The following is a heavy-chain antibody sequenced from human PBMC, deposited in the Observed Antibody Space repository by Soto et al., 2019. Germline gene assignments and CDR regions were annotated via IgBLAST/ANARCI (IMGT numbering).Heavy chain of an antibody. J-gene: IGHJ6*03. CDR3: AEGGGKDYYYYIDV. CDR2: ITGSGDST. CDR1: GFSFNSYA. Sequence: EVQLLESGGGLVQPGGSLRLSCAASGFSFNSYAMTWVRQAPGKGLEWVSTITGSGDSTYYADSGKGRITIAGRNSQNPLYLQINSLGGPRTAICYRAEGGGKDYYYYIDVWGKGTTVTVSS. D-gene: IGHD3-16*01. V-gene: IGHV3-23*01.